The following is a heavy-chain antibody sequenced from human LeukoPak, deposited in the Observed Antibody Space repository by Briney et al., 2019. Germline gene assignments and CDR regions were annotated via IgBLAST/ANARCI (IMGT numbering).Heavy chain of an antibody. CDR2: ISYDGRNK. V-gene: IGHV3-30*03. Sequence: PGGSLRLSCAVSGFTFINYVMHWVRQAPGKGPLWVAVISYDGRNKYYADSVRGRFTISRDNSNNTLYLHMNSLRAEDTAVYFCVRDLIDAWGASPPTDYWGQGTLITVSS. CDR3: VRDLIDAWGASPPTDY. CDR1: GFTFINYV. J-gene: IGHJ4*02. D-gene: IGHD3-16*01.